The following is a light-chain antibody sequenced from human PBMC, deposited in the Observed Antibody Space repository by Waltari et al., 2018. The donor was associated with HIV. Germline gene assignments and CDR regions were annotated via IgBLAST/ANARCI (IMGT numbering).Light chain of an antibody. CDR2: DDS. J-gene: IGLJ2*01. V-gene: IGLV3-21*03. CDR3: QVWVDSRDVAVI. Sequence: SYALTQPPSVSVAPGKTARITCGGDNIGGKLVPWYQQKPGQAPVLVLCDDSDRPSGIPERFSGSNSGNTATLTISRVEGGDEADYYCQVWVDSRDVAVIFGGGTKLTVL. CDR1: NIGGKL.